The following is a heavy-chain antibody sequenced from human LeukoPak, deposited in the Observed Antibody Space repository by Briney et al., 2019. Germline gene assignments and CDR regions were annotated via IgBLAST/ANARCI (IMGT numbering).Heavy chain of an antibody. CDR1: GFTFSSYG. CDR2: ISYDGSNK. V-gene: IGHV3-30*18. Sequence: GSLRLSCAASGFTFSSYGMHWVRQAPGKGLEWVAVISYDGSNKYYADSVKGRFTISRDNSKNTLYLQMNSLRAEDTAVYYCAKVASGSYGSQLDYWGQGTLVTVSS. D-gene: IGHD3-10*01. J-gene: IGHJ4*02. CDR3: AKVASGSYGSQLDY.